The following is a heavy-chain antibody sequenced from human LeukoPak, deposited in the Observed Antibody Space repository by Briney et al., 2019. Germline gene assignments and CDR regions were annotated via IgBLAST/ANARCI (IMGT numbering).Heavy chain of an antibody. D-gene: IGHD3-16*01. V-gene: IGHV3-23*01. CDR1: GFNFSNYA. Sequence: GGSLRLSCAASGFNFSNYAMSWVRQAPGKGLEWVSAISGSGGRTYYADSVKGRFTISRDNSKSTLYLQMNSLRADDTAIYYCAKDHYDNWFDPWGQGTLDTVSS. J-gene: IGHJ5*02. CDR2: ISGSGGRT. CDR3: AKDHYDNWFDP.